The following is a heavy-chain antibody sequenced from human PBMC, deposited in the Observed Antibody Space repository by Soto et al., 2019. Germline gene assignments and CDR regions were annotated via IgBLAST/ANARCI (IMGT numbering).Heavy chain of an antibody. CDR3: ATAKYLEYISSWGYFDY. Sequence: QIQLVQSGAEVKKPGASVKVYCKASGYTFISYGITWVRQAPGQGLEWMGWISVYNGGTNYAQNVQGRVTMTTDTSTSTAYMALRSLRSDDTSVSFCATAKYLEYISSWGYFDYWGQGTLVTVSS. CDR1: GYTFISYG. J-gene: IGHJ4*02. V-gene: IGHV1-18*04. D-gene: IGHD2-2*01. CDR2: ISVYNGGT.